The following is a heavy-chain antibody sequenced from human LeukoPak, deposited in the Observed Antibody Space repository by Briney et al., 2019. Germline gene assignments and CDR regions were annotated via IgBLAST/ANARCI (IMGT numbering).Heavy chain of an antibody. CDR3: ARTEALSGTALAH. V-gene: IGHV1-69*10. CDR1: GGGFSSYL. J-gene: IGHJ4*02. Sequence: SVKVSCKASGGGFSSYLFTWVRQACGQGLEWMGGITPLLGKTSNAERFQGRVTITADEATRTVYMELSSLRSEDTAVYYCARTEALSGTALAHWGQGTLVTVSS. D-gene: IGHD1-7*01. CDR2: ITPLLGKT.